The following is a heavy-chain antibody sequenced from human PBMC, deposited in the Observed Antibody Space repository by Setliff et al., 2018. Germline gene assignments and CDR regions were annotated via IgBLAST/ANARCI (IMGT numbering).Heavy chain of an antibody. CDR2: ITSSGTTT. CDR3: AKGGTHESDY. CDR1: GFTFSDYY. V-gene: IGHV3-11*01. J-gene: IGHJ4*02. D-gene: IGHD3-16*01. Sequence: GGSLRLSCAASGFTFSDYYMSWIRQAPGKGLEWVSYITSSGTTTFYTDSVKGRFAISRDNAGNSLYLQMNSLRVEDTAVYYCAKGGTHESDYWGQGTLVTVSS.